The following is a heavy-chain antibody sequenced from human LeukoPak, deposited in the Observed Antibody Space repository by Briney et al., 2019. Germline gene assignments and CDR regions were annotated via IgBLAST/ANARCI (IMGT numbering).Heavy chain of an antibody. CDR2: ISYDGSNK. CDR1: GFTFSSYA. CDR3: ARDILRHSSGWFSLFDI. V-gene: IGHV3-30-3*01. Sequence: GGSLRLSCAASGFTFSSYAMHWVCQAPGKGLEWVAVISYDGSNKDYADSVKGRFTISRDNSKNTLYLQMNSLRAEDTAVYYCARDILRHSSGWFSLFDIWGQGTMVTVSS. D-gene: IGHD6-19*01. J-gene: IGHJ3*02.